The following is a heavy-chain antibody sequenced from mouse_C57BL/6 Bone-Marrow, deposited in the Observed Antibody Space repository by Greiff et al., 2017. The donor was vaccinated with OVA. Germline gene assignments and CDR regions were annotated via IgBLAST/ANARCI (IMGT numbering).Heavy chain of an antibody. Sequence: EVKLMESGGGLVQPGGSLKLSCAASGFTFSDYGMAWVRQAPRKGPGGVAFISNLAYSIYYADTVTGRLPISRENATNTLYREMSSLRSEDTAMDYCARRDGYYGFAYWGQGTLVTVSA. CDR2: ISNLAYSI. CDR3: ARRDGYYGFAY. V-gene: IGHV5-15*01. CDR1: GFTFSDYG. D-gene: IGHD2-3*01. J-gene: IGHJ3*01.